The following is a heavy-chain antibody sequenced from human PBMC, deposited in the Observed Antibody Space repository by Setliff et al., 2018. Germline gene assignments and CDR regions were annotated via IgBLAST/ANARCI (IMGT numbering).Heavy chain of an antibody. CDR2: ISYSGTP. CDR1: DDSFTSSRYY. D-gene: IGHD2-15*01. CDR3: VRPGGTTVVARHFDY. J-gene: IGHJ4*01. V-gene: IGHV4-39*01. Sequence: SETLSLTCTVSDDSFTSSRYYWGWIRQAPGSGLEWIGSISYSGTPYYNASVESRVTISIDTSRNQFSLELRSVTVADTATYYYVRPGGTTVVARHFDYWGSGILVTSPQ.